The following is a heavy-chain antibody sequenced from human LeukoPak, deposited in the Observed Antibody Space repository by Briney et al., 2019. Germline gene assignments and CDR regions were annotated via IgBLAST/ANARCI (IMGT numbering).Heavy chain of an antibody. D-gene: IGHD3-22*01. Sequence: GGSLRLSCAASGFTVSSNYMSWVRQAPGKGLEWVSVIYSGGSTYYADSVKGRFTISRDNAKNSLYLQMNSLRDEDTAVYYCARVAGSSGYYDYWGQGTLVTVSS. CDR3: ARVAGSSGYYDY. J-gene: IGHJ4*02. CDR2: IYSGGST. V-gene: IGHV3-53*01. CDR1: GFTVSSNY.